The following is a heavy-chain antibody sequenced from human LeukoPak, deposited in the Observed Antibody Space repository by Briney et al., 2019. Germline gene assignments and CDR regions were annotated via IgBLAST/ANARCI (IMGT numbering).Heavy chain of an antibody. CDR1: GLTLSSSA. CDR2: ISDTGGST. CDR3: AKSSGWPYYFDS. D-gene: IGHD6-19*01. V-gene: IGHV3-23*01. Sequence: PGGSLRLSRAASGLTLSSSAMSWVRQSPGKGLEWVSGISDTGGSTYYIDSVKGRFTISRDNSKNTLYLQMSTLRAEDTAVYYCAKSSGWPYYFDSWGQGALVTVSS. J-gene: IGHJ4*02.